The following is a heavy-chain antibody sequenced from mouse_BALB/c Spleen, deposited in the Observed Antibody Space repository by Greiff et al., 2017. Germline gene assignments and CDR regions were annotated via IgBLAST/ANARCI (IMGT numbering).Heavy chain of an antibody. CDR3: ARYITTVGGAMDY. J-gene: IGHJ4*01. Sequence: EVKLVESGGGLVQPGGSRKLSCAASGFTFSSFGMHWVRQAPEKGLEWVAYISSGSSTIYYADTVKGRFTISRDNPKNTLFLQMTSLRSEDTAMYYCARYITTVGGAMDYWGQGTSVTVSS. CDR1: GFTFSSFG. CDR2: ISSGSSTI. V-gene: IGHV5-17*02. D-gene: IGHD1-1*01.